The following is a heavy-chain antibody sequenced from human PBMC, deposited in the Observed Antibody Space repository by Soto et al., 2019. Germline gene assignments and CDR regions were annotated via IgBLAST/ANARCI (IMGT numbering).Heavy chain of an antibody. Sequence: GAAVKVSYKPSGYTFTSYGISWVRQAPAQGLEWMGWISAYNGNTNYAQKLQGRVTMTTDTSTSTAYMELRSLRSDDTAVYYCARGPPSPLIVGPTRRPWFDPWGQGTLVTVSS. CDR2: ISAYNGNT. CDR3: ARGPPSPLIVGPTRRPWFDP. J-gene: IGHJ5*02. CDR1: GYTFTSYG. D-gene: IGHD1-26*01. V-gene: IGHV1-18*01.